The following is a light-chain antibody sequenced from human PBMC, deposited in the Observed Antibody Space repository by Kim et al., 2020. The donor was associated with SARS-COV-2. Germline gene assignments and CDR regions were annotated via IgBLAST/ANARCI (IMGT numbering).Light chain of an antibody. CDR1: QSISNY. CDR2: GAS. V-gene: IGKV1-39*01. J-gene: IGKJ4*01. Sequence: DIQMTQSPSSLSASVGDRITITCRASQSISNYLNWYQHIPRKAPQLLIYGASTLQSGVPSRFSGSGSGTDFTLTISSLQPGDFGTYYCQQSYTTPRLTFGGGTKVDIK. CDR3: QQSYTTPRLT.